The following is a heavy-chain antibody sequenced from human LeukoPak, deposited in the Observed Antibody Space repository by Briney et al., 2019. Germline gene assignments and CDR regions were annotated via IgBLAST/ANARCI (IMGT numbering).Heavy chain of an antibody. V-gene: IGHV3-30*02. Sequence: GGSLRLSCAASGFTFSSYGMHWVRQAPGKGLEWVAFIRYDGSNKYYADSVKGRFTISRDNSKNTLYLQMNSLRAEDTAVYYCAKDMAVVVPAASRAFDIWGQGTKVTVSS. J-gene: IGHJ3*02. CDR2: IRYDGSNK. D-gene: IGHD2-2*01. CDR3: AKDMAVVVPAASRAFDI. CDR1: GFTFSSYG.